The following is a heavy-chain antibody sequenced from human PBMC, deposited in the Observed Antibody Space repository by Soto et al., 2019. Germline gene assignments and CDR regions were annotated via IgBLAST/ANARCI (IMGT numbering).Heavy chain of an antibody. CDR2: IGTAGDT. CDR1: GFTFSSYD. Sequence: GGSLRLSCAASGFTFSSYDMHWVRQATGKGLEWVSAIGTAGDTYYPGSVKGRFTISRENAKNSLYLQMNSLRAGDTAVYYCASLMVRGVILLYYYGMDAWGQGTTVTVSS. J-gene: IGHJ6*02. CDR3: ASLMVRGVILLYYYGMDA. V-gene: IGHV3-13*01. D-gene: IGHD3-10*01.